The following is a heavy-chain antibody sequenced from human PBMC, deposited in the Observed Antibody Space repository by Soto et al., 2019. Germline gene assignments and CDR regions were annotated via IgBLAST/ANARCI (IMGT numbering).Heavy chain of an antibody. CDR1: GGSFSSSSYY. V-gene: IGHV4-39*07. Sequence: PSETLSLTCTVSGGSFSSSSYYWGWIRQPPGKGLEWIGSIYYSGSTNYNPSLKSRVTISVDTSKNQFSLKLSSVTAADTAVYYCARDKAVSYSTDVAGYYYYGMDVWGQGTTVTVSS. J-gene: IGHJ6*02. D-gene: IGHD6-13*01. CDR2: IYYSGST. CDR3: ARDKAVSYSTDVAGYYYYGMDV.